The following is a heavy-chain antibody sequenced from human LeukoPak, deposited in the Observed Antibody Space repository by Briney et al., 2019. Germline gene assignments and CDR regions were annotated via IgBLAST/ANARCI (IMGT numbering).Heavy chain of an antibody. V-gene: IGHV3-7*01. CDR1: GFTFSSYW. CDR2: IKQDGSEK. J-gene: IGHJ4*02. Sequence: PGGSLRLSCAGPGFTFSSYWMSWVHQAPGKGLEWVANIKQDGSEKYYVDSVKGRFTISRDNAKNSLYLQMNSLRAEDTAVYYCATRGCSGGYCYSYFDYWGQGTLVTVSS. CDR3: ATRGCSGGYCYSYFDY. D-gene: IGHD2-15*01.